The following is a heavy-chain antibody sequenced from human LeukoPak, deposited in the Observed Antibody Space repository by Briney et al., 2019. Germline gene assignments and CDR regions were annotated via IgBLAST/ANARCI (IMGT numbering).Heavy chain of an antibody. D-gene: IGHD2-15*01. Sequence: GGSLRLSCAASGFTFSSYGMSWVRQAPGKGLEWVSAISGSGGSTYYADSVKGRFTISRDNSKNTLYLQMNSLRAEDTAVYYCASHPSRGYCSGGSCYFYYWGQGTPVTVSS. CDR3: ASHPSRGYCSGGSCYFYY. J-gene: IGHJ4*02. V-gene: IGHV3-23*01. CDR2: ISGSGGST. CDR1: GFTFSSYG.